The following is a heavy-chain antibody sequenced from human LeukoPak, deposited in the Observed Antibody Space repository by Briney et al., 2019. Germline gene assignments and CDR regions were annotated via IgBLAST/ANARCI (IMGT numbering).Heavy chain of an antibody. V-gene: IGHV1-18*01. Sequence: GASEKVSCKGSGYTFTSYGISWVRQAPGQGKEWKGWIRAYNGNTNYAQKLQCRVTMTTDTSTSTAYMELRSLRSDDTAVYYCARDRGSSSWANWFDPWGQGTLVTVSS. J-gene: IGHJ5*02. CDR2: IRAYNGNT. CDR3: ARDRGSSSWANWFDP. D-gene: IGHD6-13*01. CDR1: GYTFTSYG.